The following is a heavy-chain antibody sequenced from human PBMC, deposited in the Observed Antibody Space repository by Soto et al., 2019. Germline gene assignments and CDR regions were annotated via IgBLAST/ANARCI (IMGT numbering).Heavy chain of an antibody. J-gene: IGHJ4*02. CDR2: INPSGGST. V-gene: IGHV1-46*01. D-gene: IGHD5-18*01. CDR3: ARKVQGRGYSYGSFDY. Sequence: ASVKVSCKASGYTFTSYYMHWVRQAPGQGLEWMGIINPSGGSTSYAQKFQGRVTMNRDTSTSTVYMELSSLRSEDTAVYYCARKVQGRGYSYGSFDYWGQGTLVTVSS. CDR1: GYTFTSYY.